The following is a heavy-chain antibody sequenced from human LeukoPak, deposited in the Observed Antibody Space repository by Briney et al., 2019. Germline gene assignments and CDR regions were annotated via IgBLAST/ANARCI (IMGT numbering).Heavy chain of an antibody. CDR3: ARDYKSYYYDSSGYYYHLVDCGY. D-gene: IGHD3-22*01. CDR1: GYTFTSYG. J-gene: IGHJ4*02. CDR2: ISAYNGNT. Sequence: ASVKVSCKASGYTFTSYGISWVRQAPGQGLEWMGWISAYNGNTNYAQKLQGRVTMTTDTSTSTAYMELRSLRSDDTAVYYCARDYKSYYYDSSGYYYHLVDCGYWGQGTLVTVSS. V-gene: IGHV1-18*01.